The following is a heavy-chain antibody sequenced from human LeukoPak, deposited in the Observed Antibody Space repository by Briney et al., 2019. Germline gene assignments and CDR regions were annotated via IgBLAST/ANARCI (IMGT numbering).Heavy chain of an antibody. J-gene: IGHJ6*03. V-gene: IGHV4-59*12. D-gene: IGHD3-10*01. CDR1: GGSISSFY. CDR2: IFHSGST. Sequence: PSETLSLTCTVSGGSISSFYWSWIRQPPGKGLEWIGYIFHSGSTNYNPSLKSRVTISVDTSKNQFSLKLSSVTAADTAVYYCARTPGWFGEFYMDVWGKGTTVTVSS. CDR3: ARTPGWFGEFYMDV.